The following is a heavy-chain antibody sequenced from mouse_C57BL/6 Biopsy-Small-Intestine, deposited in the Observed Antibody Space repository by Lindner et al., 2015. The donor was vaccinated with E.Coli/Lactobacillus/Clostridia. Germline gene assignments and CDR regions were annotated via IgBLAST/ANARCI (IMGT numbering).Heavy chain of an antibody. J-gene: IGHJ3*01. V-gene: IGHV1-20*01. CDR3: ASEGYGNYFAY. D-gene: IGHD2-1*01. CDR2: INPYNGDT. CDR1: GYAFSSSW. Sequence: VQLQESGPELVKPGASVKISCKASGYAFSSSWMNWVKQRPGKSLEWIGRINPYNGDTFYNQKFKGKATLTVDKSSSTAHMELRSLTSEDSAVYYCASEGYGNYFAYWGQGTLVTVSA.